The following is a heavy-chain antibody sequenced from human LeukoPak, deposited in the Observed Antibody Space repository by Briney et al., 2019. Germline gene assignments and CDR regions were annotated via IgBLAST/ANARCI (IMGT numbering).Heavy chain of an antibody. V-gene: IGHV3-30*02. CDR1: GFTFSSYG. CDR3: AKDRGGVVITVGPLDY. J-gene: IGHJ4*02. D-gene: IGHD3-22*01. CDR2: IRYDGSNK. Sequence: AGGSLRLSCAASGFTFSSYGMHWVRQAPGKGLEWVAFIRYDGSNKYYADSVKGRFTISRDNSKNTLYLQMNSLRAEDTAVYYCAKDRGGVVITVGPLDYWGQGTLVTVSS.